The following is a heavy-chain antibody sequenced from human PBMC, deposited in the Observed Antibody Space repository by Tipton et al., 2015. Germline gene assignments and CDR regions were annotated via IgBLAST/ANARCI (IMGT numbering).Heavy chain of an antibody. CDR2: LYYSGRP. CDR3: ARRAPLQGGATSHYFDG. D-gene: IGHD5-24*01. J-gene: IGHJ4*02. V-gene: IGHV4-39*01. CDR1: GGTISSNYY. Sequence: GLVKPSETLSLICTVSGGTISSNYYWAWIRQSPGKGLEWVASLYYSGRPYYNPSLDGRATISFDTSKNQFSQKLTSATAADTGLYFGARRAPLQGGATSHYFDGWGQGILVTVSS.